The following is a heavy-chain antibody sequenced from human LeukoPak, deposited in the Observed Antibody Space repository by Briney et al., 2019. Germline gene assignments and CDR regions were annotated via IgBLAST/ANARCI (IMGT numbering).Heavy chain of an antibody. J-gene: IGHJ4*02. CDR1: GGSISSSSYY. D-gene: IGHD3-22*01. CDR3: ASQTYYDIDY. Sequence: SETLSLTCTVSGGSISSSSYYWGWIRQPPGKGLEWIGSIYYSGSTYYNPSLKSRVTISVDTSKNQFSLKLSSVTAADTAVYYCASQTYYDIDYWGQGTLVTVSS. V-gene: IGHV4-39*07. CDR2: IYYSGST.